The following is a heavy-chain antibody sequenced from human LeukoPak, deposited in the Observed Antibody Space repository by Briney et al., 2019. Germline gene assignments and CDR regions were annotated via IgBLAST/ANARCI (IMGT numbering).Heavy chain of an antibody. CDR3: AREPSGWYVDY. V-gene: IGHV3-13*01. Sequence: GGSLRLSCAASGFTFSSYDMHWVRQATGKGLEWVSAIGTAGDTYYPGSVKGRFTISRDNAKTSVYLQMNSLRAEDTAVYYCAREPSGWYVDYWGQGTLVTVSS. CDR2: IGTAGDT. J-gene: IGHJ4*02. D-gene: IGHD6-19*01. CDR1: GFTFSSYD.